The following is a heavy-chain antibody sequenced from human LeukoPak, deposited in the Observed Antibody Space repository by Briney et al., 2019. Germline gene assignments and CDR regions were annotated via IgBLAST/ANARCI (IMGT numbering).Heavy chain of an antibody. V-gene: IGHV3-33*05. CDR3: VRDGVYGGTDFDL. Sequence: GGSLRLSCAASGFALGNFAMYWVRQAPGKGLEWVAVISYDGSEKHYANSVRGRFTISRDYSGNMLFLQMNSLRAEDTAVYYCVRDGVYGGTDFDLWGQGTLVTVSS. CDR1: GFALGNFA. CDR2: ISYDGSEK. J-gene: IGHJ4*02. D-gene: IGHD4-23*01.